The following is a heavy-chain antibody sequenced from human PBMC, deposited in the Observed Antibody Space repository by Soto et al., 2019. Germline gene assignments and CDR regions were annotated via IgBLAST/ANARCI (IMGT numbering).Heavy chain of an antibody. J-gene: IGHJ4*02. D-gene: IGHD5-12*01. CDR3: ARMCGYSGYDGRARVDYFDY. V-gene: IGHV2-70*01. CDR2: IDWDDDK. Sequence: SGPALVNPTQTLTLACSFCGFSLSTSGMCVSWIRQPPGKALEWLALIDWDDDKYYSTSLKTRLTISKDTSKNQVVLTMTNMDPVDTATYYCARMCGYSGYDGRARVDYFDYWGQGTLVTVSS. CDR1: GFSLSTSGMC.